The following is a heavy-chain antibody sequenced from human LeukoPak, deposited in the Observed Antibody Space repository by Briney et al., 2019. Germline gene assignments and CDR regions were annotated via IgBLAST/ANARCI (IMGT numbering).Heavy chain of an antibody. Sequence: GGSLRLSCAASGFTFSNYWLHWVRQAPGKGLVWVSRIDANAKTTSYADSVKGRFTISRDNAKNSLYLQMNSLRAEDTAVYYCASETTETTVDYWGQGTLVIVSS. V-gene: IGHV3-74*01. CDR3: ASETTETTVDY. CDR2: IDANAKTT. D-gene: IGHD4-17*01. CDR1: GFTFSNYW. J-gene: IGHJ4*02.